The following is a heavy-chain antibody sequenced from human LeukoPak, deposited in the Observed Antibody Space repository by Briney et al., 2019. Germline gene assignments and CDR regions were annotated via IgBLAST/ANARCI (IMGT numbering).Heavy chain of an antibody. V-gene: IGHV1-2*02. CDR2: INPNSGGT. D-gene: IGHD2-2*01. J-gene: IGHJ5*02. CDR3: ARGLTDEHQLILHWFDP. Sequence: GASVKVSCKASGYTFTGYYIHWVRQAPGQGLEWMGWINPNSGGTNYAQKFQGRVTMTRDTSITTAYMELSRLISDDTAVYYRARGLTDEHQLILHWFDPWGQGTLVTVSS. CDR1: GYTFTGYY.